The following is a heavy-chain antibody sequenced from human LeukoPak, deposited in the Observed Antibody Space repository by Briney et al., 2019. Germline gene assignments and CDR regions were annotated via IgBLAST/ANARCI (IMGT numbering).Heavy chain of an antibody. CDR2: INPDSGGT. D-gene: IGHD3-10*01. CDR3: ARDFSWGVDS. V-gene: IGHV1-2*02. J-gene: IGHJ4*02. Sequence: ASVKVSCKASGYTFTGYYMHWVRQAPGQGLEWMGWINPDSGGTNYAQNFQGRVTMTRDTSFSTAYMELSRLRTDDTAVYYCARDFSWGVDSWGQGTLVTVSS. CDR1: GYTFTGYY.